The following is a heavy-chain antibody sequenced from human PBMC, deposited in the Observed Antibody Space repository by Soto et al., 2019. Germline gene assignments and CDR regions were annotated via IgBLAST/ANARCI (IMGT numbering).Heavy chain of an antibody. CDR3: ASKYDYGDLNYYYYGMDV. J-gene: IGHJ6*02. D-gene: IGHD4-17*01. CDR1: GFTFSSYS. V-gene: IGHV3-48*02. CDR2: ISSSSSTI. Sequence: EVQLVESGGGLVQPGGSLRLSCAASGFTFSSYSMNWVRQAPGKGLEWVSYISSSSSTIYYADSVKGRFTISRDNAKNSPYLQMNRLRDEDTAVYYCASKYDYGDLNYYYYGMDVWGQGTTVTVSS.